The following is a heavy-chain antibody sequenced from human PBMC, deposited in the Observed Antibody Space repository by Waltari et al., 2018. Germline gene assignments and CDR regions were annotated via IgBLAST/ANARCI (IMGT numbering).Heavy chain of an antibody. D-gene: IGHD2-15*01. V-gene: IGHV1-18*01. CDR2: ISAYKGNT. CDR3: ARDGIVVVVGATHEYFQH. J-gene: IGHJ1*01. CDR1: GYTFTNYG. Sequence: QVQLVQSGAEVKKPGASVKVSCKASGYTFTNYGISWVRQAPGQGLEWMGWISAYKGNTNYAQKLQGRVTMTTDTSTNTAYMELRSLRSDDTAVYYCARDGIVVVVGATHEYFQHWGQGTLVIVSS.